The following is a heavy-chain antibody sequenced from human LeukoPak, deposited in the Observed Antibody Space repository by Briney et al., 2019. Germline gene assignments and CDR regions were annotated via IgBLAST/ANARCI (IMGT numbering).Heavy chain of an antibody. Sequence: GGSLRLSCAASGFTLSSYDMHWVRQAAGKGLEWVSAIGTAGDTYYPGSVKGRFTISRDNAKNSLYLQMNSLRAEDTAVYYCASVAAAGHYWGQGTLVTVSS. CDR1: GFTLSSYD. D-gene: IGHD6-13*01. V-gene: IGHV3-13*01. CDR2: IGTAGDT. J-gene: IGHJ4*02. CDR3: ASVAAAGHY.